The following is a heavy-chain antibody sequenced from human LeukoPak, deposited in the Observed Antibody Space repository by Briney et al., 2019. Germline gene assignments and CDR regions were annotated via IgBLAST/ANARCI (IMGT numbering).Heavy chain of an antibody. Sequence: PGGSLRLSCAASGFTFSSYAMSWVRQAPGKGLEWVSAISGSGGSTYYADSVKGRFTISRDNSKNTLYLQMNTLRAEDTAVYYCAKDSYSSSWLPSPQEYFQHWGQGTLVTVSS. D-gene: IGHD6-13*01. V-gene: IGHV3-23*01. CDR3: AKDSYSSSWLPSPQEYFQH. CDR1: GFTFSSYA. J-gene: IGHJ1*01. CDR2: ISGSGGST.